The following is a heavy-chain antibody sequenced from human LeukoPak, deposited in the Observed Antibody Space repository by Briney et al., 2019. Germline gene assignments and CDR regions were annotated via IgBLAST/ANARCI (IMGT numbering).Heavy chain of an antibody. CDR1: GGSISSYY. J-gene: IGHJ6*02. CDR2: IYSSGST. V-gene: IGHV4-4*07. Sequence: ASETLSLTCTVPGGSISSYYWSWIRQPAGEGLEWIGRIYSSGSTNYNPSLKSRVTMSVDTSKNQFSLKLSSVTAADTAVYYCARLVPDSSSWYGGYYYYGMDVWGQGTTVTVSS. CDR3: ARLVPDSSSWYGGYYYYGMDV. D-gene: IGHD6-13*01.